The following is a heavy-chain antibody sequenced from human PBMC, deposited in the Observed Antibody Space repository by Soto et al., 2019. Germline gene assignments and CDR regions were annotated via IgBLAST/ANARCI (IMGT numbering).Heavy chain of an antibody. Sequence: ASVKVSCKASGYTFTSYGISWVRQAPGQGLEWMGWISAYNGNTNYAQKLQGRVTMTTDTSTSTAYMELRSLRSDDTAVYYCARGPIYCSGGSCYGPIDYWGQGTLVTAPQ. V-gene: IGHV1-18*01. CDR2: ISAYNGNT. CDR3: ARGPIYCSGGSCYGPIDY. J-gene: IGHJ4*02. CDR1: GYTFTSYG. D-gene: IGHD2-15*01.